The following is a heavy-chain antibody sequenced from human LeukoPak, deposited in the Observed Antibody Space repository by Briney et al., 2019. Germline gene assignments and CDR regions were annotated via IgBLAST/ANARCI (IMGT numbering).Heavy chain of an antibody. J-gene: IGHJ3*02. V-gene: IGHV4-34*01. CDR3: ARGLPRRIAARRRDAFDI. CDR2: INHSGST. D-gene: IGHD6-6*01. CDR1: GGSFSGYY. Sequence: PSETLSLTCAVYGGSFSGYYWSWIRQPPGKGLEWIGEINHSGSTNYNPSLKSRVTISVDTSKNQFSLKLSSVTAADTAVYYCARGLPRRIAARRRDAFDIWGQGTMVTVSS.